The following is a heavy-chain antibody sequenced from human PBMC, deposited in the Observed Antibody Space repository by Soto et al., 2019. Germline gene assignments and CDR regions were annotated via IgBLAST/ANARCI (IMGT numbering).Heavy chain of an antibody. D-gene: IGHD2-2*01. CDR2: INSGGTRV. Sequence: EVHLAESGGGLVQPGGSLRLSCVASGFIFTDHWMHWVRQAPGKALVWVARINSGGTRVNYADFVKGRFTISRDNAQDTLYLQRTRLGVDDTAVYYCARGDGSGPSCFFGGTHWGQGTLVTVSS. CDR3: ARGDGSGPSCFFGGTH. J-gene: IGHJ4*02. CDR1: GFIFTDHW. V-gene: IGHV3-74*01.